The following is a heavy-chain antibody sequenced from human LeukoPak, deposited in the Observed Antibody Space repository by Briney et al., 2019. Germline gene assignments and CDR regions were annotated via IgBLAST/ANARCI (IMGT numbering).Heavy chain of an antibody. CDR1: GYTFTGYY. CDR2: INPNSGGT. V-gene: IGHV1-2*02. J-gene: IGHJ4*02. CDR3: ARGPFIAATSGDRSAG. Sequence: ASVKVSCKASGYTFTGYYMHWVRQAPGQGLEWMGWINPNSGGTNYAQKFQGRVTMTRDTSISTAYMELSRLRSDDTAVYYCARGPFIAATSGDRSAGWGQGTLVTVSS. D-gene: IGHD5-12*01.